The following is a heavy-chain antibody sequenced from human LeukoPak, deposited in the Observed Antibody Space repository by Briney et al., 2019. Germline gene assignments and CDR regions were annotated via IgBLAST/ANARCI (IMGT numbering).Heavy chain of an antibody. J-gene: IGHJ6*03. CDR1: GGSISSGGYY. CDR3: ARVPPAENYYYYYMDV. V-gene: IGHV4-30-2*01. CDR2: IYHSGST. Sequence: PSETLSLTCTVSGGSISSGGYYWSWIRQPPGKVLAWIGYIYHSGSTYYNPSLKSRVTISVDRSKNQFSLKLSSVTAADTAVYYCARVPPAENYYYYYMDVWGKGTTVTVSS.